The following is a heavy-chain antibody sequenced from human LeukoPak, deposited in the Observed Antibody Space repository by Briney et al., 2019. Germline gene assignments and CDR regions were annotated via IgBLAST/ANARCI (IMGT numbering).Heavy chain of an antibody. CDR1: GYTFTSYA. J-gene: IGHJ5*02. D-gene: IGHD3-3*01. CDR3: ARDLRGTIFGVVSYNWFDP. Sequence: ASVKVSCKASGYTFTSYAIHWVRQAPGQGLEWMGGIIPIFGTANYAQKFQGRVTITADESTSTAYMELSSLRSEDTAVYYCARDLRGTIFGVVSYNWFDPWGQGTLVTVSS. V-gene: IGHV1-69*13. CDR2: IIPIFGTA.